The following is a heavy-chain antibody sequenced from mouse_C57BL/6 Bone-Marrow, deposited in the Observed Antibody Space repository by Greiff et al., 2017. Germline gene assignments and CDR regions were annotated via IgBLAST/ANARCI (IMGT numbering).Heavy chain of an antibody. V-gene: IGHV14-2*01. J-gene: IGHJ3*01. CDR1: GFNIKDYY. CDR3: ARIYYGNYAWFAY. Sequence: EVQLQQSGAELVKPGASVKLSCTAYGFNIKDYYMHWVKQRTEQGLEWIGRIDPEDGATKYAPQFQGTATITAEPSSNTAYLQLSSLTSEDTAVYYCARIYYGNYAWFAYWGQGTLVTVSA. CDR2: IDPEDGAT. D-gene: IGHD2-1*01.